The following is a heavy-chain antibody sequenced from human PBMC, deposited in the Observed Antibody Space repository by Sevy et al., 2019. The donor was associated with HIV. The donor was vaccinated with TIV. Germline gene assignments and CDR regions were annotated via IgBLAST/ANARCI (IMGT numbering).Heavy chain of an antibody. D-gene: IGHD4-17*01. CDR2: ISGGGDFT. Sequence: GGSLRLSCAASGFTFSNYAMSWVHQAPGKGLEWVSAISGGGDFTYYADSVKGRFNISRDNSKNTLYLQMNSLSAEDTAVYYCAKGFWSVTTDAFDIWGQGTMVTVSS. V-gene: IGHV3-23*01. CDR3: AKGFWSVTTDAFDI. J-gene: IGHJ3*02. CDR1: GFTFSNYA.